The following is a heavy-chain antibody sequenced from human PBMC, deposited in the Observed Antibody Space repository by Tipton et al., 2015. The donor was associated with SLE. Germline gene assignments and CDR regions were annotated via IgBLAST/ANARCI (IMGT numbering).Heavy chain of an antibody. Sequence: GLVKPSETLSLTCTVSGGSVSPYYWGWIRQPPGKGLEWIASIFHSGSTYFNPSLKSRVTISVDTSKNQFSLDLSSVSAADTAVYYCARVVAAVDYYYYYMDVWGKGTTVTVSS. CDR2: IFHSGST. D-gene: IGHD6-13*01. J-gene: IGHJ6*03. V-gene: IGHV4-38-2*02. CDR3: ARVVAAVDYYYYYMDV. CDR1: GGSVSPYY.